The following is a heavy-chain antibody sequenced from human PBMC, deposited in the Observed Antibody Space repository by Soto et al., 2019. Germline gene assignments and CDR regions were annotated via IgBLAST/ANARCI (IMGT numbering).Heavy chain of an antibody. CDR3: AKDELRNAFDI. V-gene: IGHV3-30*18. CDR2: ISYDGSNK. J-gene: IGHJ3*02. D-gene: IGHD1-7*01. CDR1: GFTFISYG. Sequence: WGSLRLSCAASGFTFISYGIHFFRHAPGKWLEWVAVISYDGSNKYYADSVKGRFTISRDNSKNTLYLQMNSLRAEDTAVYYCAKDELRNAFDIWGQGTMVTVSS.